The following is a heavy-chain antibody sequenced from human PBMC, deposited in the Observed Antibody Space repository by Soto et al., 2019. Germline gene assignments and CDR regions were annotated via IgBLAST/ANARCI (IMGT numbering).Heavy chain of an antibody. J-gene: IGHJ4*02. CDR1: GYTFTSYG. CDR2: ISAYNGNT. Sequence: QVQLVQSGAEVKKPGASVKVSCKASGYTFTSYGISWVRQAPGQGLEWMGWISAYNGNTNYAQKLQGRVTMTTDTSTSTAYMELRSVRSDDTAVYYCATWAGSVTYRGFIGPLDYWGQGTQVTVSS. D-gene: IGHD2-21*01. V-gene: IGHV1-18*01. CDR3: ATWAGSVTYRGFIGPLDY.